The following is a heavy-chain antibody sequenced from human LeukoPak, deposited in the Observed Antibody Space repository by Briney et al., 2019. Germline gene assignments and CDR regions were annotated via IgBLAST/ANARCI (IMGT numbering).Heavy chain of an antibody. CDR1: GFTFNNYA. V-gene: IGHV3-30-3*01. J-gene: IGHJ4*02. CDR2: ISYDGSNK. Sequence: PGGSLRLSCTAAGFTFNNYAMSWVRQAPGKGLEWVAVISYDGSNKYYADSVKGRFTISRDDSKNSLYLQMNSLRAEDTAVYYCARDRAPLTTMGYFDYWGQGTLVTVSS. CDR3: ARDRAPLTTMGYFDY. D-gene: IGHD4/OR15-4a*01.